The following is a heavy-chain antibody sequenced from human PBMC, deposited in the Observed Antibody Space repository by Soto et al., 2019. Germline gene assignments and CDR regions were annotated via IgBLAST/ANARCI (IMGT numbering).Heavy chain of an antibody. Sequence: SETLSLTCSVSGGSISTGVWYWSWVREHPGKGLEWIGDIYYRGTTSYNPSLGSRVTISRDTSKNQVSLKLNSVTAADTAVYYCARVSAGGTRWFDSWGQGIRVTV. V-gene: IGHV4-31*03. CDR3: ARVSAGGTRWFDS. J-gene: IGHJ5*01. D-gene: IGHD6-13*01. CDR1: GGSISTGVWY. CDR2: IYYRGTT.